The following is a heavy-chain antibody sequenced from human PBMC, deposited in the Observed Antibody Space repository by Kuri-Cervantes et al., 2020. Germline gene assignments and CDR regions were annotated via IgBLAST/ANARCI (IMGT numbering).Heavy chain of an antibody. J-gene: IGHJ5*02. Sequence: SETLSLTCTVSGGSISSSSHYWGWIRQPPGKGLEWIGSIYYSGSTYYNPSLKSRVTISVDTSKNQFSLKLSSVTAADTAVYYCARHDVHTAMVPNWFDPWGQGTLVTVSS. CDR1: GGSISSSSHY. CDR2: IYYSGST. D-gene: IGHD5-18*01. V-gene: IGHV4-39*01. CDR3: ARHDVHTAMVPNWFDP.